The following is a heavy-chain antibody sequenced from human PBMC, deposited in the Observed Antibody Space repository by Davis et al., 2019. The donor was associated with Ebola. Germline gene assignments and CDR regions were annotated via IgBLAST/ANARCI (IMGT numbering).Heavy chain of an antibody. V-gene: IGHV3-21*01. D-gene: IGHD6-19*01. J-gene: IGHJ4*02. CDR3: AKGAGLDY. Sequence: GESLKISCAASGFTFSPYSMNWVRQAPGKGLEWVSSISSSSSYIYYADSVKGRFTISRDNSKNTLYLQMNSLRAEDTAVYYCAKGAGLDYWGQGTLVTVSS. CDR1: GFTFSPYS. CDR2: ISSSSSYI.